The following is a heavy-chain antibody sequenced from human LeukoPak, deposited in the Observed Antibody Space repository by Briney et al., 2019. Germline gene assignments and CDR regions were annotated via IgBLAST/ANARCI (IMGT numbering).Heavy chain of an antibody. CDR3: ARVTIFGDL. J-gene: IGHJ4*02. Sequence: PGGSLRLSRAASGFTFSSYAMSWVRQAPGKGLEWIGEINHSGSTNYNPSLKSRVTISVDTSKNQFSLKLSSVTAADTAVYYCARVTIFGDLWGQGTLVTVSS. CDR1: GFTFSSYA. D-gene: IGHD3-3*01. V-gene: IGHV4-34*01. CDR2: INHSGST.